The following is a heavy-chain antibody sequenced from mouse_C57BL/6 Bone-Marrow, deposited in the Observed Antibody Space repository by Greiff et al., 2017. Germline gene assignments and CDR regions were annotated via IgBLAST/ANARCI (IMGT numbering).Heavy chain of an antibody. CDR3: AGLRGVYFDY. J-gene: IGHJ2*01. Sequence: QVQLKESGAELARPGASVKLSCKASGYTFTSYGISWVKQRTGQGLEWIGEIYPRSGNTYYNEKFKGKATLTADKSSSTAYMELRSLTSEDSAVYFCAGLRGVYFDYWGQGTTLTVSS. V-gene: IGHV1-81*01. D-gene: IGHD2-2*01. CDR1: GYTFTSYG. CDR2: IYPRSGNT.